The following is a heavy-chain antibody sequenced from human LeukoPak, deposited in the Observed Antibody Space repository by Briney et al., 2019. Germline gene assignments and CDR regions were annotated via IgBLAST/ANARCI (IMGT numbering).Heavy chain of an antibody. CDR1: GFTFSSYS. D-gene: IGHD2-15*01. CDR3: ARYCSGGSCYRGFDF. J-gene: IGHJ4*02. CDR2: ISTSSSTI. Sequence: GGSLRLSCAASGFTFSSYSMNWVRQAPGKGLEWVSYISTSSSTIYYADSVKGRFTISRDNAQNSLFLQMNSVGDEDTAVYYCARYCSGGSCYRGFDFWGQGTLVTVSS. V-gene: IGHV3-48*02.